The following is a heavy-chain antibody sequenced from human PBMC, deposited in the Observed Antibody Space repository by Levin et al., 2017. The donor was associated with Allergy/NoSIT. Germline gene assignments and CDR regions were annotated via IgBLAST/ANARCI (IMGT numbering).Heavy chain of an antibody. CDR3: ARDGSHASGWIDL. D-gene: IGHD6-19*01. V-gene: IGHV3-33*01. Sequence: TGGSLRLSCAASGFMFSSYGMHWVRQAPGKGLEWVAVIWNDGSNEFYGDSVKGRFTISRDNSKNTLNLEMNSLGVEDTAVYYCARDGSHASGWIDLWGPGTLVTVSS. J-gene: IGHJ4*02. CDR2: IWNDGSNE. CDR1: GFMFSSYG.